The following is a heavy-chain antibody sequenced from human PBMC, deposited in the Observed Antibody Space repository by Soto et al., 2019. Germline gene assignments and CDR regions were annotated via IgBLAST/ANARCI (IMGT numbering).Heavy chain of an antibody. Sequence: GGSLRLSCAASGFTFSSYGMHWVRQAPGKGLEWVAVISYDGSNKYYADSVKGRFTISRDNSKNTLYLQMNSLRAEDTAVYYCAKDPRRYCSGGSCYSAPDYWGQGT. CDR3: AKDPRRYCSGGSCYSAPDY. CDR2: ISYDGSNK. V-gene: IGHV3-30*18. CDR1: GFTFSSYG. D-gene: IGHD2-15*01. J-gene: IGHJ4*02.